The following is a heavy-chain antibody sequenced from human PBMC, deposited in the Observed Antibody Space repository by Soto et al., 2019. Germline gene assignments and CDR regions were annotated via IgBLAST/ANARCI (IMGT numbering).Heavy chain of an antibody. D-gene: IGHD3-3*01. CDR1: GASINSGGYY. Sequence: SLSLSCPVSGASINSGGYYWSWIRQHPGKGLEWIGYIYYSGSTYYNPSLKSRVTISIDTSKNQFSLKLSYVTAADTAVYYCERAKTIFGIITVFDYWGQGTLVTVSS. V-gene: IGHV4-31*03. CDR2: IYYSGST. J-gene: IGHJ4*02. CDR3: ERAKTIFGIITVFDY.